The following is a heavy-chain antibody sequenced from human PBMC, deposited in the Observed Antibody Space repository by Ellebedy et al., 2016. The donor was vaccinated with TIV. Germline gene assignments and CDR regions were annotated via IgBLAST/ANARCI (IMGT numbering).Heavy chain of an antibody. CDR2: IYHSGST. J-gene: IGHJ4*02. Sequence: SETLSLXXTVSGYSISSGYYWGWIRQPPGKGLEWIGSIYHSGSTYYNPSLKSRVTISVDTSKNQFSLKLSSVTAADTAVYYCARVAGYSSGWYVDYFDYWGQGTLVTVSS. V-gene: IGHV4-38-2*02. D-gene: IGHD6-19*01. CDR3: ARVAGYSSGWYVDYFDY. CDR1: GYSISSGYY.